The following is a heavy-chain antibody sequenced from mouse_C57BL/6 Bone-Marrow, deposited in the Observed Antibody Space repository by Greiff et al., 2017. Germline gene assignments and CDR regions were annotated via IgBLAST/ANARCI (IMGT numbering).Heavy chain of an antibody. CDR2: ISDGGSYT. CDR1: GFTFSSYA. Sequence: EVNVVESGGGLVKPGGSLKLSCAASGFTFSSYAMSWVRQTPEKRLEWVATISDGGSYTYYPDNVKGRFTISRDNAKNNLYLQMSHLKSEDTAMYYCARVPYDSDYWGQGTTLTVSS. D-gene: IGHD2-4*01. CDR3: ARVPYDSDY. J-gene: IGHJ2*01. V-gene: IGHV5-4*03.